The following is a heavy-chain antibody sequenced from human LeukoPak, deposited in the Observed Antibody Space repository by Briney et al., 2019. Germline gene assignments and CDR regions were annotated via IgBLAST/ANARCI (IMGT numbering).Heavy chain of an antibody. V-gene: IGHV2-5*02. CDR2: TYWDDDK. Sequence: SGPTLVNPTQTLTLTCTFSGFSLSTSEMSVCCSRHPPTKALERLALTYWDDDKLYSPSLKSRLTITKDTSKNQVVLTMTNLDPMDTATYYCAHLDYSDYPTDDAFDIWGKGTTVTVSS. CDR1: GFSLSTSEMS. CDR3: AHLDYSDYPTDDAFDI. D-gene: IGHD4-11*01. J-gene: IGHJ3*02.